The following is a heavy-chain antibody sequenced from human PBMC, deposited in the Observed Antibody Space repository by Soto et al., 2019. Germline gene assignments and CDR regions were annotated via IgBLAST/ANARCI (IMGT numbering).Heavy chain of an antibody. J-gene: IGHJ3*02. CDR2: INPNSGGT. Sequence: ASVKVSCKASGYTFTGYYMHWVRQAPGQGLEWMGWINPNSGGTNYAQKFQGWVTMARDTSISTAYMELSRLRSDDTAVYYCARGGFTRELAVADTGAFDIWGQGTMVTVSS. CDR3: ARGGFTRELAVADTGAFDI. V-gene: IGHV1-2*04. D-gene: IGHD6-19*01. CDR1: GYTFTGYY.